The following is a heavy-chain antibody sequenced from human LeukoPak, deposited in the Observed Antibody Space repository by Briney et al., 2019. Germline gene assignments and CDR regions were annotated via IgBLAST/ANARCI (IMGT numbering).Heavy chain of an antibody. D-gene: IGHD1-26*01. Sequence: GGSLRLSCAASGFTFSYYWMHWVRQAPGKGLVWVSRIKSDGSITEYADSVRGRFTISRDNAKNTLYLQMNSLRAEDTAVYYCARDLSYSGIDYWGQGTLVTVSS. CDR2: IKSDGSIT. V-gene: IGHV3-74*01. J-gene: IGHJ4*02. CDR3: ARDLSYSGIDY. CDR1: GFTFSYYW.